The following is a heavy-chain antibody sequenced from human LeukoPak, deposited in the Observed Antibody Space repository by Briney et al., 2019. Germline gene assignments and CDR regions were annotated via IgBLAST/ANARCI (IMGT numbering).Heavy chain of an antibody. J-gene: IGHJ6*02. D-gene: IGHD2-2*01. V-gene: IGHV1-18*01. Sequence: ASVKVSCKASGYTFTSYGISWVQQAPGQGLEWMGWISAYNGNTNYAQKLQGRVTMTTDTSTSTAYMELRSLRSDDTAVYYCAREEVVPAAMKYYYGMDVWGQGTTVTVSS. CDR2: ISAYNGNT. CDR3: AREEVVPAAMKYYYGMDV. CDR1: GYTFTSYG.